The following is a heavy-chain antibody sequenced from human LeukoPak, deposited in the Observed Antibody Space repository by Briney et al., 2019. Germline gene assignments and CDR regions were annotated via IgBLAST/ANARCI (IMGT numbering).Heavy chain of an antibody. CDR3: ARDQSSRGLNWFDP. CDR1: GFTVSSNY. D-gene: IGHD3-10*01. V-gene: IGHV3-53*01. J-gene: IGHJ5*02. Sequence: PGGSLRLSCAASGFTVSSNYMSWVRQAPGKGLEWVSVIYSGGNTYHADSVKGRFTISRNNSKNTLYLQMNNLRAEDTAVYYCARDQSSRGLNWFDPWGQGTLVTVSS. CDR2: IYSGGNT.